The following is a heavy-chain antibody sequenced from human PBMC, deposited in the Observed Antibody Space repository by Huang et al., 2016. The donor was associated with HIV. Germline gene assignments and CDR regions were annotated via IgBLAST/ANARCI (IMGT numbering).Heavy chain of an antibody. V-gene: IGHV3-53*02. Sequence: EVQLVETGGGLIQPGGSLRLSCAASGFTVSSNYMRWVRQAPGKGLEWVSVIYGGGSTYYADSVKGRFTISRDNAKNTLYLQMNSLRAEDTAVYYCARGMVRGVTLNWFDPWGQGTLVTVSS. D-gene: IGHD3-10*01. CDR3: ARGMVRGVTLNWFDP. CDR1: GFTVSSNY. J-gene: IGHJ5*02. CDR2: IYGGGST.